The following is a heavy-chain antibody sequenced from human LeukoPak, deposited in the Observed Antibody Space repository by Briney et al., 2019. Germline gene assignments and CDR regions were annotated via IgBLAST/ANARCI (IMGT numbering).Heavy chain of an antibody. CDR2: IFGSGGSP. CDR1: GFTFGSFA. D-gene: IGHD4-17*01. Sequence: PGGSLRLSCEASGFTFGSFAMYWVRQAPGKGLDWIAGIFGSGGSPHYADSVKGRFTISRDNSKNTLYLQMNSLRAEDTAVYYCAKDLSEDYGDYYYYGMDVWGQGTTVTVSS. CDR3: AKDLSEDYGDYYYYGMDV. V-gene: IGHV3-23*01. J-gene: IGHJ6*02.